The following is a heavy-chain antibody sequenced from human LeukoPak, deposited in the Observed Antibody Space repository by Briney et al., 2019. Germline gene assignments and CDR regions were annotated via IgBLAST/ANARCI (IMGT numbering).Heavy chain of an antibody. CDR1: GFTVSSNY. Sequence: PGGSLRLSCAVSGFTVSSNYMCWVRQAPGKGLEWVSLIHSGGTTDYADSVKDRFTISRDYSKNTVNLQINSLRAEDTAVYYCARERRYCSGDNCYSGLDYWGQGTLVTVSS. CDR3: ARERRYCSGDNCYSGLDY. V-gene: IGHV3-53*01. CDR2: IHSGGTT. D-gene: IGHD2-15*01. J-gene: IGHJ4*02.